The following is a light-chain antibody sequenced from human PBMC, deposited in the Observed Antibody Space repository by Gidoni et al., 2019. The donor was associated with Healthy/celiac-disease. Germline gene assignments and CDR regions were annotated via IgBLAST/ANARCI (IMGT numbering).Light chain of an antibody. CDR3: QQSYSTLELT. V-gene: IGKV1-39*01. CDR1: QSISSY. J-gene: IGKJ4*01. CDR2: AAS. Sequence: DIQMTQSPSSLSASVGDRVTITCRASQSISSYLNWYQQKPGKAPKLLIYAASSLQSGVPSRFSGSGSGTDFTLTTSSLQPEDFATYYCQQSYSTLELTFGGGTKVEIK.